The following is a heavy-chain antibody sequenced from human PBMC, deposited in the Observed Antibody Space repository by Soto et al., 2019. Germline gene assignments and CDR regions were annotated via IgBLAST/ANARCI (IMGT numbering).Heavy chain of an antibody. CDR2: INSDGSST. J-gene: IGHJ6*02. CDR3: AREVYDFWSGYYMYYYGMDV. Sequence: DVQLVESGGGLVQPGGSLRLSCAASGFTFSSYWMHWVRQAPGKGLVWVSRINSDGSSTSYADSVKGRFTISRDNAKNTLYLQMNSLRAEDTAVYYCAREVYDFWSGYYMYYYGMDVWGQGTTVTVSS. D-gene: IGHD3-3*01. V-gene: IGHV3-74*01. CDR1: GFTFSSYW.